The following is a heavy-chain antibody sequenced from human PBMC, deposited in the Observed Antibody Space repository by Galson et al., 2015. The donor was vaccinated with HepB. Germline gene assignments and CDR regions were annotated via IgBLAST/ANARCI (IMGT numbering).Heavy chain of an antibody. J-gene: IGHJ6*02. V-gene: IGHV3-11*05. CDR1: GFTFSDYY. CDR2: ISSSSSYT. CDR3: ARDLSVAGNSNYYYGMDV. Sequence: SLRLSCAASGFTFSDYYMSWIRQAPGKGLEWVSYISSSSSYTNYADSVKGRFTISRDNAKNSLYLQMNSLRAEDTAVYYCARDLSVAGNSNYYYGMDVWGQGTTVTVSS. D-gene: IGHD6-19*01.